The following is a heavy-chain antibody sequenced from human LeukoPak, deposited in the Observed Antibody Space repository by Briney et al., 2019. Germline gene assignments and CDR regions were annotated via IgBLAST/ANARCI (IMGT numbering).Heavy chain of an antibody. CDR1: GGPISRYY. D-gene: IGHD5-18*01. CDR3: AKSGYSYGYYYFDY. CDR2: IYDSGIT. Sequence: KASETLSLTCTVSGGPISRYYWSWIRQPPGKGLEWIGHIYDSGITNYNPSLKSRVTISVDTSKNQFSLKLSSVTAADTAVYYCAKSGYSYGYYYFDYWGQGTLVTVSS. V-gene: IGHV4-59*01. J-gene: IGHJ4*02.